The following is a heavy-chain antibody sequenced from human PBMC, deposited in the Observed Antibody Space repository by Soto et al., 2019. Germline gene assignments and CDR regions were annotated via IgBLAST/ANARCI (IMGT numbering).Heavy chain of an antibody. CDR1: GFTFSSYD. Sequence: PGGSLRLSCAASGFTFSSYDMHWVRQATGKGLEWVSAIGTAGDTYYPGSVKGRFTISRENAKNSLYLQMNSLRAGDTAVYYCARIYGSGSYYNSHYGMDVWGQGTTVTVSS. D-gene: IGHD3-10*01. J-gene: IGHJ6*02. V-gene: IGHV3-13*01. CDR3: ARIYGSGSYYNSHYGMDV. CDR2: IGTAGDT.